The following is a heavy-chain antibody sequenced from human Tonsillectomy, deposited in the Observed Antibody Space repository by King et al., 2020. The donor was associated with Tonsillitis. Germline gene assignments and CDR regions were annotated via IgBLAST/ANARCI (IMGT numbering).Heavy chain of an antibody. CDR1: GGSISRYY. J-gene: IGHJ4*02. CDR2: IYYSGST. Sequence: VQLQESGPGLVKPSETLSLTCTVSGGSISRYYWSWIRQPPGKGLEWIGYIYYSGSTNYNPSLKSRVTISVDTSKNQFSLKLSSVTAADTAVYYCARGRDIRPLGGSGSSYFDYWGQGTLVTVSS. CDR3: ARGRDIRPLGGSGSSYFDY. V-gene: IGHV4-59*01. D-gene: IGHD3-10*01.